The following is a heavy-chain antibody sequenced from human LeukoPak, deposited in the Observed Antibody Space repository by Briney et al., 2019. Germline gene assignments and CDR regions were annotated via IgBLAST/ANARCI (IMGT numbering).Heavy chain of an antibody. CDR1: GFAFSTYA. V-gene: IGHV3-21*01. CDR3: ASGRRIVVVPAAIAY. D-gene: IGHD2-2*01. Sequence: PGGSLRLSCAASGFAFSTYAMNWVRQAPGKGLEWISAISSSGNSIYYTDSLKGRFTISRDNAKNSLYLQMDDLRGEGTAVYYCASGRRIVVVPAAIAYWGQGTLVTVSS. J-gene: IGHJ4*02. CDR2: ISSSGNSI.